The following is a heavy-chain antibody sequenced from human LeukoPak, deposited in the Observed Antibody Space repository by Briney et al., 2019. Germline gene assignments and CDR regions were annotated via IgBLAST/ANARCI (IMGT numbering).Heavy chain of an antibody. Sequence: GGSLRLSCAGSGFTFSNSWMAWVRQAPGKGLEWVANINQFGRTKHYADSLKGQFAISRDNPKNSLYLQLNSLRVDDTAVYYCAKDTEGLLDYWGQGILVTVTS. V-gene: IGHV3-7*01. CDR1: GFTFSNSW. J-gene: IGHJ4*02. CDR2: INQFGRTK. D-gene: IGHD2-8*02. CDR3: AKDTEGLLDY.